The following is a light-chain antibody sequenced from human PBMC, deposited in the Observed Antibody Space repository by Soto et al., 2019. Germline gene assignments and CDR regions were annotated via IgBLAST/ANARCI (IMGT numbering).Light chain of an antibody. CDR1: QSVSSSY. CDR3: QHYGSLVLT. Sequence: EIVLTQSPGTLSLSPGERATLSCRASQSVSSSYLAWYQQKPGQAPRLLIYGASSRATGIPDRFSGSGSGTVFTLTISRLEAEDVAVYYCQHYGSLVLTFGGGTKVEIK. CDR2: GAS. V-gene: IGKV3-20*01. J-gene: IGKJ4*01.